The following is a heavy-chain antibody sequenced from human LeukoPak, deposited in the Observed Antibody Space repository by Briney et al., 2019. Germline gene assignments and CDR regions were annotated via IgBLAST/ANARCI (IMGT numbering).Heavy chain of an antibody. V-gene: IGHV3-30*18. D-gene: IGHD3-10*01. CDR1: GFTFSSYG. CDR3: AKGLYYYGSGSYYFYYYGMDV. Sequence: GGSLRLSCAASGFTFSSYGMHWVRQAPAKGLEWVAVISYYGSNKYYADSVKGRFTISRDNSKNTLYLQMNSLRAEDTAVYYCAKGLYYYGSGSYYFYYYGMDVWGKGTTVTVSS. J-gene: IGHJ6*04. CDR2: ISYYGSNK.